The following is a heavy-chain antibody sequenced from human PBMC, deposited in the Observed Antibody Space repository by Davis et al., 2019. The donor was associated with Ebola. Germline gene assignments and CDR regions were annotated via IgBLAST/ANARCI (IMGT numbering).Heavy chain of an antibody. CDR1: GGTFSSYA. Sequence: SVKVSCKASGGTFSSYAISWVRQAPGQGLEWMGGIIPIFGTANYAQKFQGRVTITADESTSTAYMELSSLRSEDTAVYYCARVRLLWFGELFTAYYYGMDVWGQGTLVTVSS. D-gene: IGHD3-10*01. CDR2: IIPIFGTA. V-gene: IGHV1-69*13. CDR3: ARVRLLWFGELFTAYYYGMDV. J-gene: IGHJ6*02.